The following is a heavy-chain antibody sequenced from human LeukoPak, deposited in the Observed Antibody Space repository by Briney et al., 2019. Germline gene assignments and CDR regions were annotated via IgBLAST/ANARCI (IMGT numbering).Heavy chain of an antibody. CDR1: GLTFNNYA. CDR2: ISRSGGST. D-gene: IGHD3-10*01. Sequence: GGSLRLSCAASGLTFNNYAMSWVRQFPGRGLEWVSTISRSGGSTNYADSVKGRFTISRDNSKNTLYFQMNSLRAEDTAVYYCAKSVFSRGGGYRLDYWGQGTQVTVSS. V-gene: IGHV3-23*01. J-gene: IGHJ4*02. CDR3: AKSVFSRGGGYRLDY.